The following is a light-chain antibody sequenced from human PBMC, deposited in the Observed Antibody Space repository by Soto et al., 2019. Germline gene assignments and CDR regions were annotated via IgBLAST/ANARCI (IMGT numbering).Light chain of an antibody. Sequence: QSALTQPASVSGSPGQSITISCTGTSSDVGGYNYVSWYQQHPGKAPKLMIYDVSNRPLGVSNRFSGSKSGNTASLTISGLQAEDEADYYCSSYTSSSTVVFGGGTKLTVL. CDR3: SSYTSSSTVV. CDR1: SSDVGGYNY. J-gene: IGLJ2*01. CDR2: DVS. V-gene: IGLV2-14*01.